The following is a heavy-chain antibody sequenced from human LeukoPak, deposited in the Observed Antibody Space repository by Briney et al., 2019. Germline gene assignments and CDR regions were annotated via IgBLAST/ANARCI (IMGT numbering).Heavy chain of an antibody. J-gene: IGHJ4*02. V-gene: IGHV1-3*03. CDR3: SRARYGYYVFYY. CDR2: INPCNAHT. Sequence: ASVKVSCKDAGYTFTSYDMHWVGQAPGQRLEVMGCINPCNAHTKYSTEFQVLVPITTDTSPSTAYMELNSLRSEDMAVYYCSRARYGYYVFYYWGQGTLVTVSS. CDR1: GYTFTSYD. D-gene: IGHD4-17*01.